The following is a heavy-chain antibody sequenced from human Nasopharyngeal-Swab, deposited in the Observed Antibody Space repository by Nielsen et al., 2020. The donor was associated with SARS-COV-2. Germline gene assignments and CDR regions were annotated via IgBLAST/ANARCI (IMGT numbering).Heavy chain of an antibody. J-gene: IGHJ4*02. CDR3: AKGMRGPAAGTDYFDY. Sequence: GGSLRLSRAASGFTFTNYVMTWVRQAPGKGLEWISGITGSGGRTYYADSVKGRFTISRDDSKNTLYLQMNTLRAEDTAVYYCAKGMRGPAAGTDYFDYWGQGNLVTVSS. CDR1: GFTFTNYV. CDR2: ITGSGGRT. V-gene: IGHV3-23*01. D-gene: IGHD6-13*01.